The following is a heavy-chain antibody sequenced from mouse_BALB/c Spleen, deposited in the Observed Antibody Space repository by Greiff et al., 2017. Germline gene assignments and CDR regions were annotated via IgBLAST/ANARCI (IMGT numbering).Heavy chain of an antibody. D-gene: IGHD1-1*01. J-gene: IGHJ1*01. V-gene: IGHV1-42*01. Sequence: VQLKQSGPELVKPGASVKISCKASGYSFTGYYMHWVKQSPENSLEWIGEINPSTGGTSYNQKFKGKATLTVDKSSSTAYMQLKSLTSEESAVYYCTREGFTTVVATDWYFDVWGAGTTVTVSS. CDR2: INPSTGGT. CDR3: TREGFTTVVATDWYFDV. CDR1: GYSFTGYY.